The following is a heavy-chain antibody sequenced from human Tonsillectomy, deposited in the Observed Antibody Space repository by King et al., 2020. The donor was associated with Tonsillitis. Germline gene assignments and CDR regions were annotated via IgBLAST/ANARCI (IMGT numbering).Heavy chain of an antibody. CDR1: GYTFTDYY. CDR2: INPHTGGT. J-gene: IGHJ6*02. V-gene: IGHV1-2*02. D-gene: IGHD1-26*01. Sequence: HEQLVQSGAEVKKPGASVKVSCKASGYTFTDYYMHWVRQAPGQGLEWMGWINPHTGGTDHAQKFQGRVTMTRDTPISTVYMELSRLRSDDTAVYYCAREKWDLHAYYGLDVWGQGTTVTVSS. CDR3: AREKWDLHAYYGLDV.